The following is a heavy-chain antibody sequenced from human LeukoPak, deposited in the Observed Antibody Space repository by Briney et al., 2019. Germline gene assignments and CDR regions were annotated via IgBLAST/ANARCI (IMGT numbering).Heavy chain of an antibody. V-gene: IGHV4-31*11. CDR2: IYYSGST. Sequence: SGTLSLTCAVSGGSISSGGYYWSWIRQHPGKGLEWIGYIYYSGSTYYNPSLKSRVTISVDTSKNQFSLKLSSVTAADTAVYYCARGRGYSYGSPYYFDYWGQGTLVTVSS. CDR1: GGSISSGGYY. CDR3: ARGRGYSYGSPYYFDY. J-gene: IGHJ4*02. D-gene: IGHD5-18*01.